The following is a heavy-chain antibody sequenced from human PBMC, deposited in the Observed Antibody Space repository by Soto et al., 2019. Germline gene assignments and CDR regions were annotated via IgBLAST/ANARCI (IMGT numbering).Heavy chain of an antibody. CDR2: IIPILGIA. CDR3: AREPSYSSAGELKD. Sequence: QVQLVQSGAAVKKPGSSVKVSCKASGGTFSSYTISWVRQAPGQGLEWMGRIIPILGIANYAQKFQGRVTITADKSTSTAYMELSSLRSEDTAVYYCAREPSYSSAGELKDWGQGTLVTVSS. J-gene: IGHJ4*02. D-gene: IGHD6-25*01. CDR1: GGTFSSYT. V-gene: IGHV1-69*08.